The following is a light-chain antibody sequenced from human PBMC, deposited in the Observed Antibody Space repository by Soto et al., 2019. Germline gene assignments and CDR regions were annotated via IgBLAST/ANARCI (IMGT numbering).Light chain of an antibody. Sequence: QSVLTQPASVSGSPGQWITISCTGTSSDIGYYNYVSWYQQDPGKAPKLIIYEVSNRPSGVSNRFSGSKSGNTASLTISGLQAEDEADYYCSSYTRSSTLVVFGGGTKLTV. J-gene: IGLJ3*02. CDR1: SSDIGYYNY. V-gene: IGLV2-14*01. CDR3: SSYTRSSTLVV. CDR2: EVS.